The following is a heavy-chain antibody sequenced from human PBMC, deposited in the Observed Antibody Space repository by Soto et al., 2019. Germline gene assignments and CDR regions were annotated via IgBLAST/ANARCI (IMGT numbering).Heavy chain of an antibody. CDR3: AKGRTVTTHYYWYFDL. J-gene: IGHJ2*01. Sequence: EVQLLGSGGGLVQPGGSLRLSCAASGFTFSSYAMSWVRQAPGKGLEWVSTTSGSGTVTYYADSVKGRLTISRDNSKNTLFLQMNSLRAEDTAVYYCAKGRTVTTHYYWYFDLWGRGTLVTGSS. CDR2: TSGSGTVT. CDR1: GFTFSSYA. V-gene: IGHV3-23*01. D-gene: IGHD4-17*01.